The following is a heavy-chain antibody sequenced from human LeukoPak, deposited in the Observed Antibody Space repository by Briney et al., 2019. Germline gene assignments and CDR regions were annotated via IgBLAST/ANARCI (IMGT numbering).Heavy chain of an antibody. J-gene: IGHJ4*02. Sequence: PGGSLRLSCAGSGFTFARHALTWVRQAPGQGLEWVSTISGGGGSTHYADSVKGRFTISRDNSKDTVFLQMNNLRVEDTAIYYCAREGGSCTSNSCSDYFDYWGQGTLVTVSS. CDR2: ISGGGGST. CDR3: AREGGSCTSNSCSDYFDY. D-gene: IGHD5-12*01. CDR1: GFTFARHA. V-gene: IGHV3-23*01.